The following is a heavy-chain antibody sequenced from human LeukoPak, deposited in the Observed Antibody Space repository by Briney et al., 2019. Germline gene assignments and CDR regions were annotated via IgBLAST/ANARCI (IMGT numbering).Heavy chain of an antibody. J-gene: IGHJ5*02. V-gene: IGHV1-69*01. CDR1: GGTFSSYA. Sequence: GSSVKVSCKASGGTFSSYAISWVRQAPGQGVEWMGGIIPIFGTANYAQKFQGRVTITADESTSTDYMELSSLRSEDTAVYYCASCGYCSSTSCYQSLFDPWGQGTLVTVSS. CDR3: ASCGYCSSTSCYQSLFDP. D-gene: IGHD2-2*03. CDR2: IIPIFGTA.